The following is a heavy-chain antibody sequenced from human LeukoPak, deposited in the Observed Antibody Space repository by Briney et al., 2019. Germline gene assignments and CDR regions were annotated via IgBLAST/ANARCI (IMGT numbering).Heavy chain of an antibody. J-gene: IGHJ4*02. V-gene: IGHV3-48*01. Sequence: GGSLRLSCAASGFSFSDYNMNWVRQAPGKGLEWLSYISTSSSTMYYADSVKGRFTISRDNAKNSLYLQMNSLRAEDTAVYYCARDRAHHYDSSGYYYFDYWGQGTLVTVSS. CDR3: ARDRAHHYDSSGYYYFDY. CDR1: GFSFSDYN. CDR2: ISTSSSTM. D-gene: IGHD3-22*01.